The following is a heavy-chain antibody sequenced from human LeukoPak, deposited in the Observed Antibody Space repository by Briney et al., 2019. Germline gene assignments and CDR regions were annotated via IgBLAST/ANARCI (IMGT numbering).Heavy chain of an antibody. V-gene: IGHV3-48*01. Sequence: GGSLRLSCAASGFTFSSYSTNWVRQAPGKGLEWVSYISSSSSTIYYADSVKGRFTISRDNAKNSLYLQMNSLRAEGTAVYYCARLGYSFDYWGQGTLVTVSS. CDR1: GFTFSSYS. D-gene: IGHD5-18*01. J-gene: IGHJ4*02. CDR2: ISSSSSTI. CDR3: ARLGYSFDY.